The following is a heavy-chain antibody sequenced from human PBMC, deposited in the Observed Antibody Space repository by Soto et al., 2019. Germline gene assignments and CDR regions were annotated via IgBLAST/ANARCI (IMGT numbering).Heavy chain of an antibody. CDR2: IIPILGIA. CDR3: AREIAQSAYYYYYMDV. CDR1: GGTFSSYT. V-gene: IGHV1-69*08. J-gene: IGHJ6*03. Sequence: QVQLVQSGAEVKKPGSSVKVSCKASGGTFSSYTISWVRQAPGQGLEWMGRIIPILGIANYAQKFQGRVTITADKSTSTAYMELSRLTAEDTAVYYCAREIAQSAYYYYYMDVWGKGTTVTVSS.